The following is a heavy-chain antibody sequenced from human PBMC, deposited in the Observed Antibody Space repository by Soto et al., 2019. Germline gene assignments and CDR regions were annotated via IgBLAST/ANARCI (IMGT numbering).Heavy chain of an antibody. Sequence: GGSLRLSCAASGFTFSSYWMSWVRQAPGKGLEWVANIKQDGSEKYYVDSVKGRFTISRDNAKNSLYLQMNSLRAEDTAVYYCAREPLRYEGPQFDYWGQGTLVTVSS. CDR2: IKQDGSEK. V-gene: IGHV3-7*05. D-gene: IGHD5-12*01. CDR1: GFTFSSYW. CDR3: AREPLRYEGPQFDY. J-gene: IGHJ4*02.